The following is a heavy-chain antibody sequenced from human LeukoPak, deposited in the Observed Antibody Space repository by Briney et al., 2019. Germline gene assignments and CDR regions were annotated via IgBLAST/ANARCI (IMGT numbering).Heavy chain of an antibody. J-gene: IGHJ4*02. Sequence: GGSLRLSCAASGFTFDDYGMHWVRQAPGKGLEWVAFIRYDGSNKYYADSVKGRFTISRDNSKNTLYLQMNSLRAEDTAVYYCAKDLMPDRFIVATAFDYWGQGTLVTVSS. V-gene: IGHV3-30*02. D-gene: IGHD5-12*01. CDR3: AKDLMPDRFIVATAFDY. CDR2: IRYDGSNK. CDR1: GFTFDDYG.